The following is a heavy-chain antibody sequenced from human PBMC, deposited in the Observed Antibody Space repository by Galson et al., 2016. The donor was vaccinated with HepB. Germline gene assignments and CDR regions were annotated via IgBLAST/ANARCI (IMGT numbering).Heavy chain of an antibody. Sequence: SGAEVKKPGEFLRLSCAASGFTFSSYAMSWVRQAPGKGLEWVSTISGSAGSTYYADSVKGRFTISRDNSKNTLYLQMNSLRAEDTAVYYCAKDPQIYGSGSTWFDPWGQGTLVTVSS. CDR2: ISGSAGST. CDR1: GFTFSSYA. D-gene: IGHD3-10*01. CDR3: AKDPQIYGSGSTWFDP. V-gene: IGHV3-23*01. J-gene: IGHJ5*02.